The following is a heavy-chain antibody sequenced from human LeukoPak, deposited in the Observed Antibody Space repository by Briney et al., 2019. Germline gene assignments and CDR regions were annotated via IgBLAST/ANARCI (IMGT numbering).Heavy chain of an antibody. CDR1: GFTFSSFA. V-gene: IGHV3-23*01. CDR2: ITGSGSGA. Sequence: GGSLRLSCAASGFTFSSFAINWVRQAPGKGLEWVSVITGSGSGADYADSVKGRFTISRDNSQNTVHLQMNSLRAEDTAVYYCAKVSWGYYDSIHYFDYWGQGTLVTVSS. CDR3: AKVSWGYYDSIHYFDY. D-gene: IGHD3-22*01. J-gene: IGHJ4*02.